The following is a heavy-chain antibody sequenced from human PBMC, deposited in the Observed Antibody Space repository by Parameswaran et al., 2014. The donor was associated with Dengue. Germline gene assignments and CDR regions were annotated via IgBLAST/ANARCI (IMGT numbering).Heavy chain of an antibody. V-gene: IGHV1-3*01. CDR2: INAGNGNT. D-gene: IGHD3-22*01. CDR3: ARDQGHYYDSRAYGMDV. J-gene: IGHJ6*02. Sequence: WVRQAPGQRLEWMGWINAGNGNTKYSQKFQGRVTITRDTSASTAYMELSSLRSEDTAVYYCARDQGHYYDSRAYGMDVWGQGTTVTVSS.